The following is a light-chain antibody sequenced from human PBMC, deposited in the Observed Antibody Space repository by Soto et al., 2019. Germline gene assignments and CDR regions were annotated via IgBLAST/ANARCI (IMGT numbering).Light chain of an antibody. CDR3: QHFDNLLFT. CDR1: QDISNY. V-gene: IGKV1-33*01. Sequence: DIQMTQSPSSLSASVGDRVTITCQASQDISNYLNWYQQKPGKAPKLLIYDASNLQTGVPSRFSGSGSGTDFTLIISSLRPEYVATYYCQHFDNLLFTFGPGTKVDIK. CDR2: DAS. J-gene: IGKJ3*01.